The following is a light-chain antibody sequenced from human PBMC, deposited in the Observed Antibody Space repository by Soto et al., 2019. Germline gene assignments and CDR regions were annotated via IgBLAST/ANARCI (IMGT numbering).Light chain of an antibody. Sequence: QTVVTQPSSASASLGSSVKLTCTLSSGHNSFIIAWHQQLPGKAPRFLMNLEGSGRYNKASGLPDRFSGSSSGAGRYLTISNLQSEDEAEYYCETWDSNSRVFGGGTKLTVL. J-gene: IGLJ3*02. CDR2: LEGSGRY. CDR1: SGHNSFI. V-gene: IGLV4-60*03. CDR3: ETWDSNSRV.